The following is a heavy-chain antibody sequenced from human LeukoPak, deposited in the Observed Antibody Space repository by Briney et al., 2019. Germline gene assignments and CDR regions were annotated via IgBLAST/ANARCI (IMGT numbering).Heavy chain of an antibody. Sequence: PGGSLRLSCAASGFSVSSNYMSWVRQAPGKGLEWVSAISGSGGSTYYADSVKGRFTISRDNSKNTLYLQMNSLRAEDTAVYYCAKEPYSYATSSDYWGQGTLVTVSS. D-gene: IGHD5-18*01. J-gene: IGHJ4*02. CDR2: ISGSGGST. CDR1: GFSVSSNY. V-gene: IGHV3-23*01. CDR3: AKEPYSYATSSDY.